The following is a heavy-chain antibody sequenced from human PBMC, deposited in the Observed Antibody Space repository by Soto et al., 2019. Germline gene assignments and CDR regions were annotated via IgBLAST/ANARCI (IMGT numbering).Heavy chain of an antibody. CDR1: GFTVSGYA. V-gene: IGHV3-23*01. CDR3: AKGSASSRPYHFDF. Sequence: GGSLRLSCAASGFTVSGYAMSWVRQAPGKGLEWVSAITDDGASTWYADSVRGRFTISRDNSKKTLYLQMNSLRAEDTALYYCAKGSASSRPYHFDFWGQGNQVTVSS. D-gene: IGHD2-2*01. CDR2: ITDDGAST. J-gene: IGHJ4*02.